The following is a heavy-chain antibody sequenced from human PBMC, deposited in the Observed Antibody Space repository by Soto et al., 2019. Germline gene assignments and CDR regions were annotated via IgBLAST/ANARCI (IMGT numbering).Heavy chain of an antibody. Sequence: QVQLQESGPGLLKPSGTLSLTCAVSGGSIGTSAWWSWVRQPPGKGLEWIGEVSHIGSTNYRPSLRGRVTISLDNSKSQFSLNLTSVTAADTAVYYCARAYDRTASPARDFDFWGQGTLVTVSS. CDR3: ARAYDRTASPARDFDF. V-gene: IGHV4-4*02. J-gene: IGHJ4*02. CDR2: VSHIGST. CDR1: GGSIGTSAW. D-gene: IGHD3-22*01.